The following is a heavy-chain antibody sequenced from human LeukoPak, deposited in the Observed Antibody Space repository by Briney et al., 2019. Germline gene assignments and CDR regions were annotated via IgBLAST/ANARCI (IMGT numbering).Heavy chain of an antibody. Sequence: PSETLCLTCTVSGGSISSYFWSWIRQPPGKGLEWLGYIYYSGSTNYNPSLKSRVTISVDKSKNQFSLKLSSVTAADTAVYYCARHITGSSGWYGRTYYFDYWGQGTLVTVSS. CDR1: GGSISSYF. CDR2: IYYSGST. V-gene: IGHV4-59*08. CDR3: ARHITGSSGWYGRTYYFDY. D-gene: IGHD6-19*01. J-gene: IGHJ4*02.